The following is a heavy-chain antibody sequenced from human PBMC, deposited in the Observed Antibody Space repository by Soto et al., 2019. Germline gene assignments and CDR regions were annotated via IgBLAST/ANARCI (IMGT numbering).Heavy chain of an antibody. CDR1: GFTFITYT. CDR3: AKLSSIGYCSSTSCYYFDY. J-gene: IGHJ4*02. V-gene: IGHV3-48*02. Sequence: PGGSLRLSCAASGFTFITYTMNWVRQAPGKGLEWLSYIHSTSNNIFYADSVKGRFTISTDIAKNSLYLQMNSLRDEDTAVYYCAKLSSIGYCSSTSCYYFDYRGQRTPVTVSS. CDR2: IHSTSNNI. D-gene: IGHD2-2*01.